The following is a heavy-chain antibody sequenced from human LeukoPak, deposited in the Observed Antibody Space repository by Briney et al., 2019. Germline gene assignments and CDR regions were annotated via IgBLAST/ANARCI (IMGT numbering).Heavy chain of an antibody. J-gene: IGHJ4*02. D-gene: IGHD6-13*01. Sequence: GGSLRLSCAASGFTFSSYAMHWVRQAPGKGLEWVAVISYDGSNKYYADSVKGRFTISRDNSKNTLYLQMNSLRAEDTAVYYCARLIAAAGDYWGQGTLVTVSS. V-gene: IGHV3-30*04. CDR3: ARLIAAAGDY. CDR1: GFTFSSYA. CDR2: ISYDGSNK.